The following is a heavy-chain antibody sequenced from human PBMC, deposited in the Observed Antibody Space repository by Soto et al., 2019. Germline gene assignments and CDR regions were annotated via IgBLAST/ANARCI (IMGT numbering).Heavy chain of an antibody. J-gene: IGHJ4*02. CDR3: ARAVQYYDSSGYAD. D-gene: IGHD3-22*01. Sequence: QVKLVQSGTEVKKSGASMKVSCKASGYSFATSGISWVRQAPGQGLEWMGWISAYNGNTNYDQKLQDRIIMTTDTSTSTAYLELRSLRSDDTAVYYCARAVQYYDSSGYADWGQGTLVTVSS. V-gene: IGHV1-18*01. CDR1: GYSFATSG. CDR2: ISAYNGNT.